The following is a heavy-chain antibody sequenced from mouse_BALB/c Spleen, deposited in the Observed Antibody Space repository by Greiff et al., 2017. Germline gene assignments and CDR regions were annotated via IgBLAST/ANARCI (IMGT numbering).Heavy chain of an antibody. J-gene: IGHJ2*01. CDR1: GFTFSSYG. Sequence: DVQLVESGGGLVQPGGSLKLSCAASGFTFSSYGMSWVRQTPDKRLELVATINSNGGSTYYPDSVKGRFTISRDNAKNTLYLQMSSLKSEDTAMYYCAREDYYGSSYYFDYWGQGTTLTVSS. CDR3: AREDYYGSSYYFDY. D-gene: IGHD1-1*01. V-gene: IGHV5-6-3*01. CDR2: INSNGGST.